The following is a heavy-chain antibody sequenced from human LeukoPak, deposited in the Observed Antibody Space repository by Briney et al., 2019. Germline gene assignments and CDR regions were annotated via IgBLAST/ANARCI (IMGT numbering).Heavy chain of an antibody. CDR1: GFTFSSYA. J-gene: IGHJ4*02. Sequence: GGSLRLSCSASGFTFSSYAVHWVRQAPGKGLEYVSGISSNGGSTYYADSVKGRFTISRDNSKNTLYLQMSSLRAEDTAVYYCVILRHTLVRWGQGTLVTVSS. CDR2: ISSNGGST. V-gene: IGHV3-64D*06. D-gene: IGHD3-10*01. CDR3: VILRHTLVR.